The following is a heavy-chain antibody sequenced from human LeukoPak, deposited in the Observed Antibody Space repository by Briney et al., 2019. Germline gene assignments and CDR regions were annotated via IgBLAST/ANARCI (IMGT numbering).Heavy chain of an antibody. Sequence: ASVKVSCKASGYTFTSYGISWVRQAPGQGLEWMGWISAYNGNTNYAQKLQGRVTMTTDTSTSTAYMELRSLRSDDTAVYYCAREACCSGGSCYPEGRTSSDYWGQGTLVTVSS. CDR2: ISAYNGNT. D-gene: IGHD2-15*01. CDR1: GYTFTSYG. CDR3: AREACCSGGSCYPEGRTSSDY. J-gene: IGHJ4*02. V-gene: IGHV1-18*01.